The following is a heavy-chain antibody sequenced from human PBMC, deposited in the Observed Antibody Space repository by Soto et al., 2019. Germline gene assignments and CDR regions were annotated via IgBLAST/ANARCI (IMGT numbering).Heavy chain of an antibody. Sequence: QVQLQQSGPGLVKPSQTLSLTCAISGDSVSTNSATWDWIRQSPSRGLEWLGRTYYRSKWDYDYAASVKGRININPDTPNNQVSLHLDSVTPDDTAVYYCARLIGNSWLDSWGQGTLVTVSS. CDR1: GDSVSTNSAT. J-gene: IGHJ5*01. V-gene: IGHV6-1*01. CDR3: ARLIGNSWLDS. CDR2: TYYRSKWDY. D-gene: IGHD2-8*01.